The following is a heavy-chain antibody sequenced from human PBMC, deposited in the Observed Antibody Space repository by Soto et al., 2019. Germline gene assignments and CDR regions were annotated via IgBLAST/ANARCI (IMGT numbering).Heavy chain of an antibody. CDR3: ARGPVVPAATGYYYYGMDV. CDR1: GYTFTSYY. Sequence: ASVKVSCKAAGYTFTSYYMHWVRQAPGQELAWMGIINPSRGSTSYAQKFQGRVTMTRHTSTSTVYMQLSSLRSQDTAVYYCARGPVVPAATGYYYYGMDVWGQGATVTVCS. D-gene: IGHD2-2*01. CDR2: INPSRGST. V-gene: IGHV1-46*03. J-gene: IGHJ6*02.